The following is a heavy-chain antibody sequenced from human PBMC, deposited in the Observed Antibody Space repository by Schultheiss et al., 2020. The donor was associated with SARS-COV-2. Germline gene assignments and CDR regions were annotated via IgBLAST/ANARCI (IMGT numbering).Heavy chain of an antibody. CDR2: INHSGST. J-gene: IGHJ4*02. CDR3: AKVPSRSNWESY. Sequence: SETLSLTCAVYGGSFSGYYWSWIRQPPGKGLEWIGEINHSGSTNYNPSLKSRVTISVDTSKKQFSLKLSSVTAADTAIYYCAKVPSRSNWESYWGQGTLVTVSS. D-gene: IGHD1-26*01. V-gene: IGHV4-34*01. CDR1: GGSFSGYY.